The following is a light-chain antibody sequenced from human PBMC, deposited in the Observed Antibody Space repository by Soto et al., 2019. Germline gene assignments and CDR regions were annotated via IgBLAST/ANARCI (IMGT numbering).Light chain of an antibody. CDR3: QQYGSSGT. CDR1: QSISTT. V-gene: IGKV3-20*01. CDR2: GAS. J-gene: IGKJ1*01. Sequence: EIVMTQSPVTLSVSPGERATLSCRASQSISTTLAWYQQRPGQAPRLLIYGASNRATGIPDRFSGSGSGTDFTLTISRLEPEDFAVYYCQQYGSSGTFGQGTKVDI.